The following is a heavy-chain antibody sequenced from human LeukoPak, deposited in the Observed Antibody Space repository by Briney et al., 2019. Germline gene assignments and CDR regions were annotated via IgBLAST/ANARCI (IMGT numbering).Heavy chain of an antibody. Sequence: GSLRLSCAASGFTFSSYSMNWVRQAPGKGLEWVSYISSSSSTIYYADSVKGRFTISRDNAKNSLYLQMNSLRAEDTAVYYCAREGGRPYYYDSSGPGFDYWGQGTLVTVSS. CDR3: AREGGRPYYYDSSGPGFDY. CDR2: ISSSSSTI. J-gene: IGHJ4*02. V-gene: IGHV3-48*01. D-gene: IGHD3-22*01. CDR1: GFTFSSYS.